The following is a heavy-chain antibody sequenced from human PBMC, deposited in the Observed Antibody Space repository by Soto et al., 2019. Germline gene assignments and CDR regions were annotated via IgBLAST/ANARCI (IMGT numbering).Heavy chain of an antibody. CDR3: AGRLYYYDSSGYPPGYYGMDV. V-gene: IGHV1-69*01. D-gene: IGHD3-22*01. Sequence: QVQLVQSGAEVKKPGSSVKVSCKASGGTFSSYAISWVRQAPGQGLEWMGGIIPIFGTANYAQKFQGRVKITADESTSTAYMELSSLRSEDTAVYHCAGRLYYYDSSGYPPGYYGMDVWGQGTTVTVSS. CDR1: GGTFSSYA. J-gene: IGHJ6*02. CDR2: IIPIFGTA.